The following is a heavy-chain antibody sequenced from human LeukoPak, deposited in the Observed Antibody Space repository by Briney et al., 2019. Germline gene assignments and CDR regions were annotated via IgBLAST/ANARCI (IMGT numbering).Heavy chain of an antibody. Sequence: GGSLRLSRVASGFTFSSYRMNWVRQAPGQGLEWVSSISGSSTFIYYADSVKGRFTISRDNAKNSLYLQMNSLRADDTAVYYCARDSGVYDYSPNSWGQGPLVTVSS. CDR1: GFTFSSYR. J-gene: IGHJ4*02. D-gene: IGHD5/OR15-5a*01. CDR3: ARDSGVYDYSPNS. V-gene: IGHV3-21*01. CDR2: ISGSSTFI.